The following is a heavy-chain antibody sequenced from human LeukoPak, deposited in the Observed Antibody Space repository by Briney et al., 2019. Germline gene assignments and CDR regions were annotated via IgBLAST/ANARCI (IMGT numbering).Heavy chain of an antibody. CDR1: GFTLSSNV. J-gene: IGHJ3*02. Sequence: GGSLRLSCAASGFTLSSNVMHWVRQAPGTGLVWVSRIIRDGTGTDYADSVKGRFTISRDIATNTLYLQMNSLRAEDTAVYYCARAGGYGAGRYGFDIWGKGTTVTVSS. CDR2: IIRDGTGT. V-gene: IGHV3-74*01. CDR3: ARAGGYGAGRYGFDI. D-gene: IGHD3-10*01.